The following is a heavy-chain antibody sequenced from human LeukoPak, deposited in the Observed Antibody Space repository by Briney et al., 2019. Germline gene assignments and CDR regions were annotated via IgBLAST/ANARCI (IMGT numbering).Heavy chain of an antibody. Sequence: SETLSLTCTVSGGSIRSYYWNWIRQPPGKGLEWIGYIYYSGNTNYNPSLKSRVTISVDTSKNQFSLKLSSVTAADTAVYYCARGRSGSYADYWGQGTLVTVSS. D-gene: IGHD1-26*01. J-gene: IGHJ4*02. V-gene: IGHV4-59*01. CDR1: GGSIRSYY. CDR3: ARGRSGSYADY. CDR2: IYYSGNT.